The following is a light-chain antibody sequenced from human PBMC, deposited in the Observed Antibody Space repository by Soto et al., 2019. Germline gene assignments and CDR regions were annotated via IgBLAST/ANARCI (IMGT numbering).Light chain of an antibody. CDR1: SSNIGNNA. CDR3: AAWDDSLKGRI. J-gene: IGLJ2*01. V-gene: IGLV1-36*01. CDR2: YDN. Sequence: QSVLTQPPSVSEAPGQRVTISCSGSSSNIGNNAVNWYQQLPGKAPELLIFYDNLLPSGVSDRFSGSKSGTSASLAISGLQSEDEADYYCAAWDDSLKGRIFGGGTQLTVL.